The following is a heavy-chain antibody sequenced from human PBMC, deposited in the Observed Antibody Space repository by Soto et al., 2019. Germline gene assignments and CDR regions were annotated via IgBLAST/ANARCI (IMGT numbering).Heavy chain of an antibody. J-gene: IGHJ4*02. V-gene: IGHV3-11*05. CDR1: GSSFRDYY. D-gene: IGHD1-1*01. CDR2: ITSSSSYT. CDR3: TGGQDNLAVNFDY. Sequence: QVQLVESGGGLVQPGGSLRLSCAASGSSFRDYYMSWIRQSPGKGLEWLSYITSSSSYTHYADSVKGRFTISRDNAKNSLYLQMHSLRAEDTAVYYCTGGQDNLAVNFDYWGQGTPVTVSS.